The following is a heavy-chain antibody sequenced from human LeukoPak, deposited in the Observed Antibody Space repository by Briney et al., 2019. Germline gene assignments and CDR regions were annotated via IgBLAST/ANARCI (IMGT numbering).Heavy chain of an antibody. CDR1: SGSINTYY. J-gene: IGHJ4*02. CDR2: IHYIGST. D-gene: IGHD4-11*01. CDR3: ARSIMTTVTTFGY. V-gene: IGHV4-59*12. Sequence: SETLSLTCTVSSGSINTYYWNWIRQPPGKGLEWIGYIHYIGSTNYNPSLQSRVTISVDTSKNQFSLKLTSVTAADTAIYYCARSIMTTVTTFGYWGQGTLVTVSS.